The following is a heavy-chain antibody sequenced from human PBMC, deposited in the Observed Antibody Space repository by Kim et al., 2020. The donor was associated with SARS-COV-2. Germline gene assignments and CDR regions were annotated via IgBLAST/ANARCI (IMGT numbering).Heavy chain of an antibody. CDR1: GGTFSSYA. V-gene: IGHV1-69*13. D-gene: IGHD3-9*01. CDR3: ARGLRYFDRVLGNYYGMDV. J-gene: IGHJ6*02. CDR2: IIPIFGTA. Sequence: SVKVSCKASGGTFSSYAISWVRQAPGQGLEWMGGIIPIFGTANYAQKFQGRVTITADESTSTAYMELSSLRSEDTAVYYCARGLRYFDRVLGNYYGMDVWGQGTTVTVSS.